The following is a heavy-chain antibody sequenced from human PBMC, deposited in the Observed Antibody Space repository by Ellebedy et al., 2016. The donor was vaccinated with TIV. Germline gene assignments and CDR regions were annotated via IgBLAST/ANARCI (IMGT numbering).Heavy chain of an antibody. J-gene: IGHJ4*02. D-gene: IGHD2-21*02. CDR3: ARDPPSYCGGDCFLPVDY. Sequence: ASVKVSXXASGYTFTSYGISWVRQAPGQGLEWMGWISAYNGNTNYAQKLQGRVTMTTDTSTSTAYMELRSLRAEDTAVYYCARDPPSYCGGDCFLPVDYWGQGTLVTVSS. V-gene: IGHV1-18*01. CDR1: GYTFTSYG. CDR2: ISAYNGNT.